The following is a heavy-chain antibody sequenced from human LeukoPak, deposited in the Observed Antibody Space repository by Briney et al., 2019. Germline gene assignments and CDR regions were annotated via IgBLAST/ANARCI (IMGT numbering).Heavy chain of an antibody. D-gene: IGHD2-2*01. CDR3: AKVGVGVVPACIRRGQDH. Sequence: PGGSLRLSCAASGFTFSSYAMSWVRQAPGKGLEWVSSISGSGASTYYADSVKGRFTISRDNSRNTLYLQMNSLRAEDTAVYYCAKVGVGVVPACIRRGQDHWGQGTLVTVSS. J-gene: IGHJ4*02. CDR1: GFTFSSYA. V-gene: IGHV3-23*01. CDR2: ISGSGAST.